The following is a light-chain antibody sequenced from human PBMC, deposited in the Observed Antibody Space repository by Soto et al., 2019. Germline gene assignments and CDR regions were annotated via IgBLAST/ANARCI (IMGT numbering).Light chain of an antibody. CDR3: GTWDSSLNGAV. CDR2: ESN. V-gene: IGLV1-51*02. CDR1: SSNIGNKY. J-gene: IGLJ2*01. Sequence: QSVLTQPPSVSAALGQRVTISCSGSSSNIGNKYVSWYQQLPGSAPKLLIYESNKRPSGIPDRFSGSKSGTSATLDITGLQTGDEADYYCGTWDSSLNGAVFGGGTKLTVL.